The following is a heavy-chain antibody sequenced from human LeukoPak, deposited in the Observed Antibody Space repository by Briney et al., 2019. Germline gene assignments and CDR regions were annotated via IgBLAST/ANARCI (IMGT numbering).Heavy chain of an antibody. J-gene: IGHJ4*02. D-gene: IGHD4-11*01. CDR2: IYSGGIT. V-gene: IGHV3-53*01. Sequence: GGSLRLSCAGSEFAVSNSYMSWVRQAPGKGLEWVSIIYSGGITYYTDSVKGRFTISRDNSKNTLYLQMNSLRVDDTAVYYCVRDSTTFRFGFWGQGTLVTVSS. CDR1: EFAVSNSY. CDR3: VRDSTTFRFGF.